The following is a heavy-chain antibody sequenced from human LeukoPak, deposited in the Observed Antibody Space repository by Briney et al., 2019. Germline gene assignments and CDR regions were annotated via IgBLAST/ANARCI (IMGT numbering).Heavy chain of an antibody. CDR2: IYYTGST. V-gene: IGHV4-30-4*08. D-gene: IGHD7-27*01. CDR1: GGSISRGDFY. J-gene: IGHJ2*01. Sequence: PSETLSLTCTVSGGSISRGDFYWSWVRQPPGKGLEWIGYIYYTGSTYYNPSLKSRLIISVDTSKNQFSLKLSSVTAADTAVYYCATLTGYFDLWGRGTLVTVSS. CDR3: ATLTGYFDL.